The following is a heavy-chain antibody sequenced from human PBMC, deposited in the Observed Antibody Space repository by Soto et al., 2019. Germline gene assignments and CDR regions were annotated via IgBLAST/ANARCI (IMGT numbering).Heavy chain of an antibody. CDR2: IIPAFGTA. V-gene: IGHV1-69*06. CDR1: GGTFNSYL. CDR3: ARGLDQPPVGLYFDT. Sequence: QVQLVQSGAEVKNPGSSVKVSCKTSGGTFNSYLIDWVRQAPGQGLEWMGGIIPAFGTAKYAQKFQGRVTSTADKSTTTAYMALRTLTSEDTAVYYCARGLDQPPVGLYFDTWGQGTLVTVSS. J-gene: IGHJ4*02. D-gene: IGHD2-2*01.